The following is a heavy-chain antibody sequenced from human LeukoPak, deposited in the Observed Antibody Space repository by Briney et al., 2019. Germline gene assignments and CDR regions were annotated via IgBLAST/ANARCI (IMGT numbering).Heavy chain of an antibody. V-gene: IGHV4-39*01. CDR1: GGSLRSTNYY. CDR2: IHYSGST. D-gene: IGHD6-13*01. Sequence: SETLSLTCTVSGGSLRSTNYYWGWIRQPPGKGLEWIGSIHYSGSTYYNPSLKSRVTISGDTSNQFSLKLSSVTAADTAMYYCARLSIAADGGYWGQATLVTVSS. J-gene: IGHJ4*02. CDR3: ARLSIAADGGY.